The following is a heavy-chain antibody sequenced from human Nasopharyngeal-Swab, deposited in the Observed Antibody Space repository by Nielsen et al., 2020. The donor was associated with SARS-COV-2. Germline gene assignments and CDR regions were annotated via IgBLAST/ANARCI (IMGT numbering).Heavy chain of an antibody. CDR1: GFTLSTYS. CDR2: IGTSSTPI. D-gene: IGHD2/OR15-2a*01. V-gene: IGHV3-48*01. Sequence: GRSLRLSCAASGFTLSTYSMDWVRQVPGKGLEWVAHIGTSSTPIYYADSVRGRFSISRDNAKNSLSLLMSTLRGEDTAVYYCVRGWRSNSFDYWGQGTRVTVSA. CDR3: VRGWRSNSFDY. J-gene: IGHJ4*01.